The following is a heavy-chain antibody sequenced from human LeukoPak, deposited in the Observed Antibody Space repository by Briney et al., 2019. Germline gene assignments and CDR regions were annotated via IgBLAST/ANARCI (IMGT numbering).Heavy chain of an antibody. CDR2: MNPNSGNT. J-gene: IGHJ4*02. V-gene: IGHV1-8*01. Sequence: ASVKVSCKVSGYTFTSYDINWVRQATGQGLEWMGWMNPNSGNTGYAQKFQGRVTMTRNTSITTAYMELSSLKSEDTAMYYCARRDGSGYGINYWGQGTLVTVSS. CDR1: GYTFTSYD. CDR3: ARRDGSGYGINY. D-gene: IGHD6-19*01.